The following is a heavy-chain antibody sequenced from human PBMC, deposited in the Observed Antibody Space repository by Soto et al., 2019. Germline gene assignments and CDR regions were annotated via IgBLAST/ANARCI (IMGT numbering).Heavy chain of an antibody. CDR3: ARAPRVWGSYRHFFDY. Sequence: GGSLRLSCAASGFTVSSNYMSWVRQAPGKGLEWVSVIYSGGSTYYADSVKGRFTISRDNSKNTLYLQMNSLRAEDTAVYYCARAPRVWGSYRHFFDYWGQGTLVTVSS. CDR1: GFTVSSNY. V-gene: IGHV3-66*01. J-gene: IGHJ4*02. CDR2: IYSGGST. D-gene: IGHD3-16*02.